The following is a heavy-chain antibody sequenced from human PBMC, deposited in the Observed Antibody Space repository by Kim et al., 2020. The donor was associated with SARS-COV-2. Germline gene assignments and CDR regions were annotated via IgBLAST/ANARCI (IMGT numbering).Heavy chain of an antibody. CDR2: INHSGST. J-gene: IGHJ5*02. D-gene: IGHD3-3*01. CDR3: ARVLRRRGRTYYDFWSGYQGFDP. V-gene: IGHV4-34*01. Sequence: SETLSLTCTVYGGSFSGYYWSWIRQPPGKGLEWIGEINHSGSTNYNPSLKSRVTISVDTSKNQFSLKLSSVTAADTAVYYCARVLRRRGRTYYDFWSGYQGFDPWGQGTLVTVSS. CDR1: GGSFSGYY.